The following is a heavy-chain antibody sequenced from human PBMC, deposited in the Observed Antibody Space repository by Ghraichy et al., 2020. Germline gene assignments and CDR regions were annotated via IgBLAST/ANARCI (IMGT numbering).Heavy chain of an antibody. CDR2: IVGGDERA. CDR3: ASIPPVGRWYFDY. J-gene: IGHJ4*02. Sequence: GESLNISCAASGFTFSNYGLTWVRQAPGKGLEWVSGIVGGDERAYYADSVRGRFTISRDNSKNTLSLQMNSLRAEDTALYYCASIPPVGRWYFDYWGQGTLVTVSS. D-gene: IGHD6-13*01. CDR1: GFTFSNYG. V-gene: IGHV3-23*01.